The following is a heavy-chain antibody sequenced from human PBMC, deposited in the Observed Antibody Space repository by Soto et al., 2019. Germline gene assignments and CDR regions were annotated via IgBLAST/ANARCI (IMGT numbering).Heavy chain of an antibody. V-gene: IGHV3-48*03. J-gene: IGHJ4*02. CDR3: ASGLRNYYDRSGLHY. CDR2: ISYTGSTI. Sequence: GTLRLSWVGADFSLSNYEMNWVRQAPGKGLEWVSYISYTGSTIYYADSVRGRFTISRDNSKNSLYLQMNILRAEDTAVYYCASGLRNYYDRSGLHYWGQGTLVTVSS. D-gene: IGHD3-22*01. CDR1: DFSLSNYE.